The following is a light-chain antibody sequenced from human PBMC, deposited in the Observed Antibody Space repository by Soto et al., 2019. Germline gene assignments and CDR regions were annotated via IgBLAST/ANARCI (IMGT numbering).Light chain of an antibody. V-gene: IGKV2-28*01. CDR3: MQVLQIPYT. J-gene: IGKJ2*01. CDR2: LGS. CDR1: QSLLHSNGYNY. Sequence: DLVMTQSPLSLPVSPGEPASISCRSSQSLLHSNGYNYLDWYLQKPGQSPQLLIYLGSNRASGVPDRFSGSGSGTDFTLKISRVEAEDVGVYYCMQVLQIPYTFGQGTKLEIK.